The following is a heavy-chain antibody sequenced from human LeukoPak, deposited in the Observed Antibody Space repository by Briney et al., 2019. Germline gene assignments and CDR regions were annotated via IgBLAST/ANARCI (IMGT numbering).Heavy chain of an antibody. V-gene: IGHV4-34*01. Sequence: SETLSLTCAVYGGSFSGYYWIWIRQPPGKGLEWIGEINHSRNTNDNPSLKSRVTISVDTSKNQFSLKLSSVTAADTAVYYCARHRDYVWGSYRFYYFDYWGQGTLVTVSS. D-gene: IGHD3-16*02. CDR1: GGSFSGYY. J-gene: IGHJ4*02. CDR2: INHSRNT. CDR3: ARHRDYVWGSYRFYYFDY.